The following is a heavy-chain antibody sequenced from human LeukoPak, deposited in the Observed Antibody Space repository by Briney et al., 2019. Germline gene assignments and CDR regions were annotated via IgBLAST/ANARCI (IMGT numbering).Heavy chain of an antibody. CDR1: GYSFTSYW. V-gene: IGHV5-51*01. CDR3: ARRGLWFGEFDAFDI. Sequence: GESLKISCKGSGYSFTSYWIGWVRQMPGKGLEWMGIIYPGDSDTRYSPSFQGQVTISADKSISTAYLQWSSLKASDTAMYYCARRGLWFGEFDAFDIWGQGTMVTVSS. J-gene: IGHJ3*02. D-gene: IGHD3-10*01. CDR2: IYPGDSDT.